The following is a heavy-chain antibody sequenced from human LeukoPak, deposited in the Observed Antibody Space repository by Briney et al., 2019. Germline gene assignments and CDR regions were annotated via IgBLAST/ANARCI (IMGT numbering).Heavy chain of an antibody. V-gene: IGHV3-9*01. CDR1: GFTFDDYA. CDR2: ISWNSGSI. Sequence: PGRSLRLSCAASGFTFDDYAMHWVRQAPGKGLEWVSGISWNSGSIGYADSVKGRFTISRDNAKNSLYLQMNSLRAEDTALYYCAKDKSLGTAFDYWGQGTLFTVSS. J-gene: IGHJ4*02. CDR3: AKDKSLGTAFDY. D-gene: IGHD5-18*01.